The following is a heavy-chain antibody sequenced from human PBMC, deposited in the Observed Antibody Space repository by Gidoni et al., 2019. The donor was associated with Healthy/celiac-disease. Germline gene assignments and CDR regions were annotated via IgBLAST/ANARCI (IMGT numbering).Heavy chain of an antibody. J-gene: IGHJ4*02. V-gene: IGHV3-23*04. CDR1: GFTLSSYA. CDR3: AKDKYDYGDTYFDY. D-gene: IGHD4-17*01. CDR2: ISGSGGST. Sequence: EVQLVESGGGLVQPGGSLRLSCAAPGFTLSSYAMSWVRQAPGKGLEWVSAISGSGGSTYYAYSVKGRFTISRDNSKNTLYLQVNSLRAEDTAVYYCAKDKYDYGDTYFDYWGQGTLVTVSS.